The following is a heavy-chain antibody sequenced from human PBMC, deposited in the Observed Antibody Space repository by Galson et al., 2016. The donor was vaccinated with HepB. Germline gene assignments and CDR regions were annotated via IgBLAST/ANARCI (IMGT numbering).Heavy chain of an antibody. V-gene: IGHV4-38-2*02. CDR2: MYHSGMT. J-gene: IGHJ4*02. Sequence: ETLSLTCTVSGYPLNSNNFWGWIRQSPGKGLEWIGSMYHSGMTYRNLSLKSRVTISVDTSKNQFSLRLKSVTAADAAVYYCARETDILTGYLDCWGQGIPVAVSS. CDR3: ARETDILTGYLDC. D-gene: IGHD3-9*01. CDR1: GYPLNSNNF.